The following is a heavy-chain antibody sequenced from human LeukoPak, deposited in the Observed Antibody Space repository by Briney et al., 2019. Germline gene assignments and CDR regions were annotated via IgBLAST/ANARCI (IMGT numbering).Heavy chain of an antibody. D-gene: IGHD3-22*01. V-gene: IGHV4-34*01. J-gene: IGHJ4*02. CDR3: ASLYYYDSSGYSPDFDY. CDR2: INHSGST. Sequence: SETLSLTCAVYGVSFSGYYWSWIRQPPGKGLEWIGEINHSGSTNYNPSLKSRVTISVDTSKNQFSLKLSSVTAADAAVYYCASLYYYDSSGYSPDFDYWGQGTLVTVSS. CDR1: GVSFSGYY.